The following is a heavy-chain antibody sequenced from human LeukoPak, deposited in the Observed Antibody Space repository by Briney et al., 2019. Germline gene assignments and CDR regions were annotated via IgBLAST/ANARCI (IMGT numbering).Heavy chain of an antibody. CDR2: ISSSGSTI. V-gene: IGHV3-48*03. D-gene: IGHD3-10*01. CDR3: ARDRSFTMIRGVIDY. J-gene: IGHJ4*02. Sequence: PGGSLRLSCAASGFTFSSYEMNWVRQAPGKGLEWVSYISSSGSTIYYADSVKGRFTISRDNAKNSLYLQINSLRAEDTAVYYCARDRSFTMIRGVIDYWGQGTLVTVSS. CDR1: GFTFSSYE.